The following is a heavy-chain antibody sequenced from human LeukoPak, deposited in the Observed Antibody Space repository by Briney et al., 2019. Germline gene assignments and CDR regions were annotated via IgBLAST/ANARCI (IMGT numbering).Heavy chain of an antibody. D-gene: IGHD5-18*01. CDR2: ISAYNGNT. V-gene: IGHV1-18*01. CDR1: GYTFTSFS. CDR3: ARVDTAMGLLDY. Sequence: ASVKVSCKASGYTFTSFSISWVRQAPGQGLEWMGWISAYNGNTRSAQKFQGRVTMTTDTSTNTAYMELRSLRSDDTAVYYCARVDTAMGLLDYWGQGTLVTVSS. J-gene: IGHJ4*02.